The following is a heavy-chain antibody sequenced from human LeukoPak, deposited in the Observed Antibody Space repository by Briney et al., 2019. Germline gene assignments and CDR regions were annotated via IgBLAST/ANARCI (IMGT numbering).Heavy chain of an antibody. D-gene: IGHD2-2*02. Sequence: GESLKISCKGSGYNFTTFWIGWVRQMPGKGLEWMGIIHPGDSDTRYSPSFQGQVTISADKSISNASLQWSSLKASDTAMYYCARHDVCSSTRCYNTYDIWGQGTMVTVSS. V-gene: IGHV5-51*01. CDR2: IHPGDSDT. CDR1: GYNFTTFW. CDR3: ARHDVCSSTRCYNTYDI. J-gene: IGHJ3*02.